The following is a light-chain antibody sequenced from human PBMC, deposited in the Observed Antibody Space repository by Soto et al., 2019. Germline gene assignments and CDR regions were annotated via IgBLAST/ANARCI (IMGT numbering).Light chain of an antibody. V-gene: IGKV3-20*01. CDR3: QQYGSPTSMYT. CDR1: QSVSSSY. J-gene: IGKJ2*01. Sequence: EIVLTQCPGTLSLSPGERATLSCRASQSVSSSYLAWYQQKPGQAPRLLIYGASSRATGIPDRFSGSGSGTDFTLTISRLEPEDFAVYYFQQYGSPTSMYTFGQGTKLEIK. CDR2: GAS.